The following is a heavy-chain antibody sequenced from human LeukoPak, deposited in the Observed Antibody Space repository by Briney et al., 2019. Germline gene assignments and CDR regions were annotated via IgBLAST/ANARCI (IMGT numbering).Heavy chain of an antibody. J-gene: IGHJ4*02. V-gene: IGHV3-15*01. CDR3: TTRTVTTI. CDR2: IKSKTDGGTT. CDR1: GSIFSTAR. Sequence: GGSLRLSFAAPGSIFSTARLSWARQPPGKGLGWVGRIKSKTDGGTTDYAAPVKGRFTISRDDSKNTLYLQMNSLKTEDTAVYYCTTRTVTTIWGQGTLVTVSS. D-gene: IGHD4-17*01.